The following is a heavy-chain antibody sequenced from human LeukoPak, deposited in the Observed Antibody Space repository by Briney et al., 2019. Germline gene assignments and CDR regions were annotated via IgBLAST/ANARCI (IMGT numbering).Heavy chain of an antibody. CDR2: TSGSGGTT. V-gene: IGHV3-23*01. Sequence: PGGSLRLSCAASGFTFSNYAMSWVRQAPGKGLEWVSGTSGSGGTTYYADSVKGRFTTSRDSSKSTLYLQMNSLRAEDTAVYYCARGSWRLVRGAASFESWGQGTLVTVSS. D-gene: IGHD3-10*01. CDR3: ARGSWRLVRGAASFES. CDR1: GFTFSNYA. J-gene: IGHJ4*02.